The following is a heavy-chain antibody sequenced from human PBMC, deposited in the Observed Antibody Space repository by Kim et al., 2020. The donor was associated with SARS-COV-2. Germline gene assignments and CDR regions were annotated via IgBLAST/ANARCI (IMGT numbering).Heavy chain of an antibody. CDR1: GGTFSSYA. CDR3: ARDRQQLDNWFDP. CDR2: IIPIFGTA. J-gene: IGHJ5*02. V-gene: IGHV1-69*13. Sequence: SVKVSCKASGGTFSSYAISWVRQAPGQGLEWMGGIIPIFGTANYAQKFQGRVTITADESTGTAYMELSSLRSEDTAVYYCARDRQQLDNWFDPWGQGTLVTVSS. D-gene: IGHD6-13*01.